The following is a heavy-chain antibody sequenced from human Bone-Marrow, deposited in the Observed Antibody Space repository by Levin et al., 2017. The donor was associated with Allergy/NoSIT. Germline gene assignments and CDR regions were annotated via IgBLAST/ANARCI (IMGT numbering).Heavy chain of an antibody. V-gene: IGHV3-23*01. CDR1: GFKFNIYA. CDR3: AKASMSAAGADRFDS. Sequence: PGGSLRLSCAASGFKFNIYAMNWVRQAPGRGLEWVSGISGTGGTSYYADSVKGRFTISRDNSQSTLYLQIHSLRAGDTAVYYCAKASMSAAGADRFDSWGQGTLLTVSS. J-gene: IGHJ4*02. D-gene: IGHD6-13*01. CDR2: ISGTGGTS.